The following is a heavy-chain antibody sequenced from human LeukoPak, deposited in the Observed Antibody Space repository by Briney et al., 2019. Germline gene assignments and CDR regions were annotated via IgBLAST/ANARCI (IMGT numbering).Heavy chain of an antibody. CDR2: ISSSGSTI. V-gene: IGHV3-11*01. D-gene: IGHD3-10*01. J-gene: IGHJ5*02. Sequence: GGSLRLPCAASGFTFSDYYMSWIRQAPGKGLEWVSYISSSGSTIYYADSVKGRFTISRDNAKNSLYLQMNSLRAEDTAVYYCARDVTGYVAYYYGSGFDPWGQGTLVTVSS. CDR3: ARDVTGYVAYYYGSGFDP. CDR1: GFTFSDYY.